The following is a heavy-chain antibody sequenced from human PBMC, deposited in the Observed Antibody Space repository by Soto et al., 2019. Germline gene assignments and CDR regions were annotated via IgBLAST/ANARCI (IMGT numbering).Heavy chain of an antibody. CDR1: GFTFSSYA. J-gene: IGHJ5*02. V-gene: IGHV3-23*01. CDR2: ISGSGGST. CDR3: AKDGSLYNWNNWFDP. Sequence: GGSLRLSCAASGFTFSSYAMSWVRQAPGKGLEWVSAISGSGGSTYYADSVKGRFTISRDNSKNTLYLQMNSLRAEDTAVYYCAKDGSLYNWNNWFDPWGQGTLVTVSS. D-gene: IGHD1-20*01.